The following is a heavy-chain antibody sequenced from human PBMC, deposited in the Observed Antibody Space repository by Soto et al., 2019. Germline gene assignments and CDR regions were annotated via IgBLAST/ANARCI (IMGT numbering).Heavy chain of an antibody. D-gene: IGHD3-3*01. J-gene: IGHJ5*02. CDR2: IIPMFGTA. CDR1: GGTFRSYA. CDR3: ARDETGSGLSRENWFDP. V-gene: IGHV1-69*01. Sequence: QVQLVQSGAEVKKPGSSVKVSCKASGGTFRSYAIIWVRQAPGQGLEWMGGIIPMFGTARYAQKFQDRVTITADESTSTAYMELSRLRSEDTAIYYCARDETGSGLSRENWFDPWSQGTLVTVSS.